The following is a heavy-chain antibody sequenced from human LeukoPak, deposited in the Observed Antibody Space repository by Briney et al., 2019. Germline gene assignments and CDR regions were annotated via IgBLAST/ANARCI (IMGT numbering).Heavy chain of an antibody. V-gene: IGHV4-39*01. Sequence: SETLSLTCTVSGGSISSYYWGWIRQPPGKGLEWVGGIYYSGTTYYSPSLKSRVTISVDMSKNQFSLRLSSVTAADTAVYYCARTYSIGWSLCVFDIWGQGTRVTVSS. CDR1: GGSISSYY. CDR2: IYYSGTT. J-gene: IGHJ3*02. D-gene: IGHD6-19*01. CDR3: ARTYSIGWSLCVFDI.